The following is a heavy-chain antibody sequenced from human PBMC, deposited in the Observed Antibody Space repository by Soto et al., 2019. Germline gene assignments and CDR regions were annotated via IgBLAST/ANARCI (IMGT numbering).Heavy chain of an antibody. CDR2: ISYDGSNK. V-gene: IGHV3-30*18. Sequence: GGSLRLSCAASGFTFSSYGMHWVRQAPGKGLEWVAVISYDGSNKYYADSVKGRFTISRDNSKNTLYLQMNSLRAEDTAVYYCAKGYHDLPAFCGQGTLVPGSS. CDR3: AKGYHDLPAF. CDR1: GFTFSSYG. J-gene: IGHJ1*01. D-gene: IGHD3-22*01.